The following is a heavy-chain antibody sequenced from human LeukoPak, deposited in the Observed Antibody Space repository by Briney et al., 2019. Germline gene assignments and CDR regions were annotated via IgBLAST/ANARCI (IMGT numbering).Heavy chain of an antibody. V-gene: IGHV4-4*07. CDR2: IYTSGST. J-gene: IGHJ4*02. Sequence: PSETLSLTCTVSGASISSYHWSWIRQRAGEGLEWIGRIYTSGSTNYNPSLKGRVTMSVDTSKNQISLKLTSVTAADTAVYYCVRYEGDFWGQGTLVTVSS. CDR1: GASISSYH. CDR3: VRYEGDF. D-gene: IGHD3-3*01.